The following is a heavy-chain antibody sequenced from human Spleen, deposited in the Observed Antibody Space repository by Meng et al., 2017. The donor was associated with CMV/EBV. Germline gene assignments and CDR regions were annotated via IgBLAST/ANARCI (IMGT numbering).Heavy chain of an antibody. V-gene: IGHV3-43*01. CDR3: AKDGRGSSGAYYFDY. D-gene: IGHD6-6*01. J-gene: IGHJ4*02. CDR1: GFTFSGYW. Sequence: GGSLRLSCAASGFTFSGYWLHWVRQAPGTGLEWVSLISWAGVSTYYADSVKGRFSISRDNSKNSLYLQMNSLRTEDTALYYCAKDGRGSSGAYYFDYWGQGTLDTVSS. CDR2: ISWAGVST.